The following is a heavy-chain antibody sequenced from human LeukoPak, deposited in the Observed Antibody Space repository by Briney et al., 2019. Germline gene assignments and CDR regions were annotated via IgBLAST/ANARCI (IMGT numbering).Heavy chain of an antibody. J-gene: IGHJ6*03. CDR1: GFTFSSYA. D-gene: IGHD3-10*01. V-gene: IGHV3-23*01. CDR2: ISGSGGST. CDR3: AKNPRGDYCYYYMDV. Sequence: GGSLRLSCAASGFTFSSYAMSWVRQAPGKGLEWVSAISGSGGSTYYADSVKGRFTISRDNSKNTLYLQMNSLRAEDTAVYYCAKNPRGDYCYYYMDVWGKGTTVTVSS.